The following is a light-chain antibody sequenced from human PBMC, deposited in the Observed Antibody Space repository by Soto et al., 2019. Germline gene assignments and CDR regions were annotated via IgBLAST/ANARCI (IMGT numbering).Light chain of an antibody. CDR3: QQYGSPRLT. CDR2: GAS. V-gene: IGKV3-20*01. Sequence: EIVLTQSPGTLSLSPGERATLSCRASQRVSSSYLAWYQQKPGQAPRLLIYGASSRATGIPDRFSGSGSGTDFTLTISRLEPEDFAVYYCQQYGSPRLTFGGGTKVEIK. CDR1: QRVSSSY. J-gene: IGKJ4*01.